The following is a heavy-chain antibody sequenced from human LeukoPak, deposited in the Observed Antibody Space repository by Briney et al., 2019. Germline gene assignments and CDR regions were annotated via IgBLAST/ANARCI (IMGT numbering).Heavy chain of an antibody. CDR1: GFTFSTYW. J-gene: IGHJ4*02. Sequence: GGSLRLSCAASGFTFSTYWMHWVRQAPGKGPVWVSRISGDGSGTAYGDSVKGRFTISRDNAKNTLYLQMNGLRVEDTAVYYCARALGDIRGQGTLVTVSS. CDR3: ARALGDI. CDR2: ISGDGSGT. V-gene: IGHV3-74*01.